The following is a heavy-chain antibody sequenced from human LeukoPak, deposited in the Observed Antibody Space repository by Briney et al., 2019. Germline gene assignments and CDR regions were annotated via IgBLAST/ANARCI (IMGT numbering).Heavy chain of an antibody. V-gene: IGHV4-59*01. Sequence: SETLSLTCTVSGGSISHYYWSWIRQPPGKGLEWIGYIYYSGSTNYNPSLKSRVTISVDTSKNQFSLKLSSVTAADTAVYYCAATYGDYAKYYFDYWGQGTLVTVSS. J-gene: IGHJ4*02. D-gene: IGHD4-17*01. CDR1: GGSISHYY. CDR3: AATYGDYAKYYFDY. CDR2: IYYSGST.